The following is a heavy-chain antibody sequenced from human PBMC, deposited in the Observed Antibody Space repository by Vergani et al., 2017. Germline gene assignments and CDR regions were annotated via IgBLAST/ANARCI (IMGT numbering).Heavy chain of an antibody. V-gene: IGHV1-46*01. CDR1: GYTFTSYY. Sequence: QVQLVQSGAEVKKPGASVKVSCKASGYTFTSYYMHWVRQAPGQGLEWMGIINPSGGSTSYAQKVQGRVTMTRDTATSTVYMELSSLRSEDTAVYYCAGDLGVRASNDYWGQGTLVSVSS. D-gene: IGHD3-3*01. J-gene: IGHJ4*02. CDR2: INPSGGST. CDR3: AGDLGVRASNDY.